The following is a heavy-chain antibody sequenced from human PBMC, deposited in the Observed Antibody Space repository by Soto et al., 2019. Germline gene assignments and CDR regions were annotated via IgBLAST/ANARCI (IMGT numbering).Heavy chain of an antibody. D-gene: IGHD4-17*01. J-gene: IGHJ2*01. V-gene: IGHV3-73*02. CDR2: IRSKANSYAT. CDR3: SSHDYGGDWYFDL. CDR1: GFTFSGSA. Sequence: EVQLVESGGGLVQPGGSLKLSCAASGFTFSGSAMHWVRQASGKGLEWVGRIRSKANSYATAYAASVKGRFTISRDDSKNTAYLQMNSLKIEDTAVYYCSSHDYGGDWYFDLWGRGTLVTVSS.